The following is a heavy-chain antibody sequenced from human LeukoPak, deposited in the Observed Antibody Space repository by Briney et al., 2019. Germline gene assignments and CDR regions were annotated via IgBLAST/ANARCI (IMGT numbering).Heavy chain of an antibody. CDR1: GFTFSSYW. CDR3: AKEAVNYYDSSGYFDDAFDI. V-gene: IGHV3-30*18. Sequence: GGSLRLSCAASGFTFSSYWMHWVRQAPGKGLVWVAVISYDESNKYYADSVKGRFTISRDNSKNTLYLQMNSLRAEDTAVYYCAKEAVNYYDSSGYFDDAFDIWGQGTMVTVSS. CDR2: ISYDESNK. D-gene: IGHD3-22*01. J-gene: IGHJ3*02.